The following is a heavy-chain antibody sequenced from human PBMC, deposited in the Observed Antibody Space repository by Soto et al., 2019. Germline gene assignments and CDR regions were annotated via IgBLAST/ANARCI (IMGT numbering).Heavy chain of an antibody. Sequence: QITLKESGPTLVKPTQTLTLTCTFSGFSLTSSGVGVGWIRQPPAKALEWLALIYWDDDKRENPSLKTRRTITKDTAKNQVDLTMTNMDPVDTGTYYCAHRRASRGVVYGMDVWGQGTTVTVSS. V-gene: IGHV2-5*02. D-gene: IGHD3-3*01. CDR2: IYWDDDK. CDR3: AHRRASRGVVYGMDV. J-gene: IGHJ6*02. CDR1: GFSLTSSGVG.